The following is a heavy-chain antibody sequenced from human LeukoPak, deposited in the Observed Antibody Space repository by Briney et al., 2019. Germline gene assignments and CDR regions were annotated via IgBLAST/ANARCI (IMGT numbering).Heavy chain of an antibody. CDR3: AREEYGVGVYFDY. Sequence: GGSLRLSCAASGFTFSSYSMNWVRQAPGKGLEWVSSISSSSSYIYYADSVKGRFTISRDNAKNSLYLQMNSLRAEDTAVYYCAREEYGVGVYFDYWGQGTLVTVSS. V-gene: IGHV3-21*01. D-gene: IGHD2-21*01. J-gene: IGHJ4*02. CDR2: ISSSSSYI. CDR1: GFTFSSYS.